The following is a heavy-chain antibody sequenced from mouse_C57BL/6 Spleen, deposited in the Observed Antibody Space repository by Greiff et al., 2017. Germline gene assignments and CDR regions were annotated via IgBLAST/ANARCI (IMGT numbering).Heavy chain of an antibody. Sequence: EVQLQQSGAELVKPGASVKLSCTASGFNIKDYYMHWVKQRTEQGLEWIGRIDPEDGGTKYAPKFQGKATITADTSSNTAYLQLSSLASEDTAVYYCASQRLLLFPSWGFDVWGTGTTVTVSS. D-gene: IGHD3-2*02. CDR2: IDPEDGGT. CDR3: ASQRLLLFPSWGFDV. V-gene: IGHV14-2*01. CDR1: GFNIKDYY. J-gene: IGHJ1*03.